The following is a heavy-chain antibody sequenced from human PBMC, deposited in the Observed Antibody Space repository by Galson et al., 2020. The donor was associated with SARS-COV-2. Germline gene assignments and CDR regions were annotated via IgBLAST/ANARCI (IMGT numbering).Heavy chain of an antibody. D-gene: IGHD4-17*01. Sequence: SETLSLTCTVSGGSISSSSYYWGWLRQPPGKALEWIGNIYYSGSTYYSPSLKSRVTISVDTSKNQFSLRLSSLTAADTAVYFCASIYGDYYDYWGQGALVTVSS. CDR3: ASIYGDYYDY. CDR1: GGSISSSSYY. V-gene: IGHV4-39*01. CDR2: IYYSGST. J-gene: IGHJ4*02.